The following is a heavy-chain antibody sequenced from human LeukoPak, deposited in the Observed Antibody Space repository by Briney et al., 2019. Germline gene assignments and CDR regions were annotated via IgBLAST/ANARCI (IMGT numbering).Heavy chain of an antibody. J-gene: IGHJ2*01. CDR2: IYYSGST. D-gene: IGHD6-13*01. CDR3: AREPRSGSTPWYFDL. CDR1: GGSISSGDYY. Sequence: SETLSLTCTVSGGSISSGDYYWSWIRQPPGKGLEWIGYIYYSGSTNYNPSLKSRVTISVDTSKNQFSLKLSSVTAADTAVYYCAREPRSGSTPWYFDLWGRGTLVTVSS. V-gene: IGHV4-61*08.